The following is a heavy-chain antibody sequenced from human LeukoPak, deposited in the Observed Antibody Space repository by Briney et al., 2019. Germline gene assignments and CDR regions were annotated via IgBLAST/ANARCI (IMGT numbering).Heavy chain of an antibody. CDR2: IDVGSGNT. Sequence: ASVKVSCKASGFTFTSSAVQWVRQARGQRLEWIGWIDVGSGNTSYAQKFQGRVTMTRDTSTSTVYMELSSLRSEDTAVYYCAREPYSSSGNDYWGQGTLVTVSS. D-gene: IGHD6-13*01. J-gene: IGHJ4*02. V-gene: IGHV1-58*01. CDR3: AREPYSSSGNDY. CDR1: GFTFTSSA.